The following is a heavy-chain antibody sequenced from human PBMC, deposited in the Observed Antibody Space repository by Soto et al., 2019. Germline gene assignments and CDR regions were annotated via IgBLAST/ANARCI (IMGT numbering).Heavy chain of an antibody. D-gene: IGHD6-13*01. CDR2: IYYSGSA. J-gene: IGHJ4*02. V-gene: IGHV4-30-4*01. CDR1: GGSISSGDYY. CDR3: ARVVPAAGTPYYFDY. Sequence: SETLSLTCTVSGGSISSGDYYWSWIRQPPGKGLEWIGYIYYSGSAYYNPSLKSRVTISVDTSKNQFSLKLSSVTAADTAVYYCARVVPAAGTPYYFDYWGQGTLVTVSS.